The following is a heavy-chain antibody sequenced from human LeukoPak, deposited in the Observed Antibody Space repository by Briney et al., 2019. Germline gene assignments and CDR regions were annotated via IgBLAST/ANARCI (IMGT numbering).Heavy chain of an antibody. CDR2: IYTSGST. V-gene: IGHV4-4*07. CDR3: ARESSSWYGRYFQH. D-gene: IGHD6-13*01. CDR1: GGSISSYY. J-gene: IGHJ1*01. Sequence: SETLSLTCTASGGSISSYYWSWIRQPAGKGLEWIGRIYTSGSTNYNPSLKSRVTMSVDTSKNQFSLKLSSVTAADTAVYYCARESSSWYGRYFQHWGQGTLVTVSS.